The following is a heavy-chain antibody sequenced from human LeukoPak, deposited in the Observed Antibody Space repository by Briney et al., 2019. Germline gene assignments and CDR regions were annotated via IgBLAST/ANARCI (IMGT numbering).Heavy chain of an antibody. D-gene: IGHD2-21*02. CDR1: GYTFTNYD. J-gene: IGHJ5*02. Sequence: ASVKVSCKASGYTFTNYDINWVRQAPGQGLEWMGIINPSGGSTSYAQKFQGRVTMTRDMSTSTVYMELSSLRSEDTAVYYCARSPVTAIRGNGNWFDPWGQGTLVTVSS. V-gene: IGHV1-46*01. CDR3: ARSPVTAIRGNGNWFDP. CDR2: INPSGGST.